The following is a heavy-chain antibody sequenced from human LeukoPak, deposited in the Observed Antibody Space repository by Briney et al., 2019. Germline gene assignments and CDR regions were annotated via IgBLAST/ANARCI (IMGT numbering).Heavy chain of an antibody. V-gene: IGHV1-46*01. D-gene: IGHD5-18*01. J-gene: IGHJ4*02. Sequence: ASVKVSCKASGYTLTNYYIHWVRQAPGQGLEWMGIINPSGGSISYPQKFQGRVTMTRDTSTSTVYMELSSLRSDDTAVYYCARDLQDTAMVTPKFDSWGQGTLVTVSS. CDR2: INPSGGSI. CDR3: ARDLQDTAMVTPKFDS. CDR1: GYTLTNYY.